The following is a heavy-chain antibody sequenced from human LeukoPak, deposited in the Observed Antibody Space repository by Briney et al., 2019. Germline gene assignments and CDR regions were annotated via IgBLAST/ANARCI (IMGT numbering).Heavy chain of an antibody. CDR3: ARRNVLTEGEAFDI. J-gene: IGHJ3*02. D-gene: IGHD3-16*01. V-gene: IGHV4-59*08. Sequence: SETLSLTCTVSGGSISNYYWTWIRQPPGEGLEWIGFIYNSRSTNYNPSLKSRVTISVDTSKNQFSLKLDSVTAADTAVYYCARRNVLTEGEAFDIWGQGTMVTVSS. CDR1: GGSISNYY. CDR2: IYNSRST.